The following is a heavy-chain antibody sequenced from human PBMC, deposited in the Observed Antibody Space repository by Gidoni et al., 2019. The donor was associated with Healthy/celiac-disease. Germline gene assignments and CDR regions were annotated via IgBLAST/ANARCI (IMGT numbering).Heavy chain of an antibody. CDR1: AGSIISSNW. V-gene: IGHV4-4*02. CDR2: IYHSGST. D-gene: IGHD1-26*01. J-gene: IGHJ4*02. Sequence: QVQLQESGPGRVKPSWTLSLTFAVSAGSIISSNWWSWVRQPPGKGLEWIGEIYHSGSTNYNPSLKSRVTISVDKSKNQFSLKLSSVTAADTAVYYCARATRWELRFDYWGQGTLVTVSS. CDR3: ARATRWELRFDY.